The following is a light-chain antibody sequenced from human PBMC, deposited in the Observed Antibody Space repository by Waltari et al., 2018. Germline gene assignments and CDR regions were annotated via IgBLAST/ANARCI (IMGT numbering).Light chain of an antibody. V-gene: IGKV3-15*01. Sequence: DIVMTQSPATLSVSPGERATLSCRASQSVYGNLAGYQQKPGQSPRLLIFGTSARATGIPDRFTGSGSGTEYSLTISSLQSEDFAVYFCHQYTNWPFSFGPGTTLEI. CDR2: GTS. CDR3: HQYTNWPFS. J-gene: IGKJ3*01. CDR1: QSVYGN.